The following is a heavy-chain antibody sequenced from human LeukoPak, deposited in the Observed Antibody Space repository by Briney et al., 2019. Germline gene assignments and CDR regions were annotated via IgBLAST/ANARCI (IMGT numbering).Heavy chain of an antibody. Sequence: PSETLSLTCTVSGGSISSGGYYWSWIRQHPGKGLEWIGYIYYSGSTYYNPSLKSRVTISVDTSKNQFSLKLSSVTAADTAVYYCARHVIMGATTSYYYGMDVWGQGTTVTVSS. CDR1: GGSISSGGYY. CDR2: IYYSGST. CDR3: ARHVIMGATTSYYYGMDV. V-gene: IGHV4-31*03. D-gene: IGHD1-26*01. J-gene: IGHJ6*02.